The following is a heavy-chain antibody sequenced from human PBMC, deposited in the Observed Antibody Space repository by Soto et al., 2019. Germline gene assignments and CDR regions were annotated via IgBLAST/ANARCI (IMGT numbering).Heavy chain of an antibody. J-gene: IGHJ4*02. CDR3: AREGIEAAGSDY. CDR2: IIPILGIA. D-gene: IGHD6-13*01. Sequence: GPPVKVSCKASGGTFSSYTISWVRQAPGQGLEWMGRIIPILGIANYAQKFQGRVTITADKSTSTAYMELSSLGSEDTAVYYCAREGIEAAGSDYWGQGTLVTVSS. V-gene: IGHV1-69*04. CDR1: GGTFSSYT.